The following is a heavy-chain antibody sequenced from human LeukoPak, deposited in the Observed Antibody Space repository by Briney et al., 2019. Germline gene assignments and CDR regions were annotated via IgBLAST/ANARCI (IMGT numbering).Heavy chain of an antibody. CDR1: GFTFSSYA. CDR3: ARDGVVAYIQNFDY. V-gene: IGHV3-23*01. D-gene: IGHD2-15*01. J-gene: IGHJ4*02. CDR2: ISGSGGST. Sequence: PGGSLRLSCAASGFTFSSYAMSWVRQAPGNGLEWVSAISGSGGSTYYADSVKGRFTISRDNAKNSLYLQMNSLRAEDTALYYCARDGVVAYIQNFDYWGQGTLVTVSS.